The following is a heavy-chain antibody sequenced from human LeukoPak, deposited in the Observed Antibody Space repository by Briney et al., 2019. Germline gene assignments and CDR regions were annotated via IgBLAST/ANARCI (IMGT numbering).Heavy chain of an antibody. Sequence: GGSLRLSCAASGFTFSSYSMYWVRQAPGKGLEWISYISSGSSTIYYADSVKGRFTISRDNSKNTLYLQMNSLRAEDTAVYYCAKDYARGSYYYYGMDVWGQGTTVTVSS. V-gene: IGHV3-48*01. D-gene: IGHD3-16*01. CDR2: ISSGSSTI. CDR1: GFTFSSYS. J-gene: IGHJ6*02. CDR3: AKDYARGSYYYYGMDV.